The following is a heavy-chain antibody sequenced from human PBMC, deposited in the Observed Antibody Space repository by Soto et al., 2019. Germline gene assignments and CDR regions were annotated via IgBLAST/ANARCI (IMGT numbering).Heavy chain of an antibody. CDR2: IYYGGSA. CDR1: GGSISTYY. J-gene: IGHJ4*02. Sequence: SETLSLTCTVSGGSISTYYWSWIRQPPGKGLEWIGYIYYGGSANYNPSLKSRITISVDTSKKQFSLNLSSVTAADTAVYYCARGGHCTNGVCYALDYWGQGTLVTVSS. CDR3: ARGGHCTNGVCYALDY. D-gene: IGHD2-8*01. V-gene: IGHV4-59*08.